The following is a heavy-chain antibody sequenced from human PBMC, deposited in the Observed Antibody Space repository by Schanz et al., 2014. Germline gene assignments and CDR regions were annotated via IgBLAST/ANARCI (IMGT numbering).Heavy chain of an antibody. Sequence: QVQLVQSGGEVKKPGASVKVSCKASGYPFSNYGISWLRQAPGQGFEWMAWMSYNGNTKYAQSLQGRVTVTRDTSTSTSYMELRSLISDDTAVYYCVRDAGWAFGDYHGMDVWGRGTTVTVSS. CDR2: MSYNGNT. J-gene: IGHJ6*02. CDR3: VRDAGWAFGDYHGMDV. D-gene: IGHD3-10*01. V-gene: IGHV1-18*01. CDR1: GYPFSNYG.